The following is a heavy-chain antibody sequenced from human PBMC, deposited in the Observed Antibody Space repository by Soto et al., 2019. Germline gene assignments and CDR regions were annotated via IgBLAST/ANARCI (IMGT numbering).Heavy chain of an antibody. CDR1: GYTFTSYD. D-gene: IGHD3-22*01. V-gene: IGHV1-8*01. CDR3: ARDTYYDSSGYYFYY. CDR2: MNPNSGNT. Sequence: ASVKVSCKASGYTFTSYDINWVRQATGQGLEWMGWMNPNSGNTGYAQKFQGRVTMTRDTSTSTVYMELSSLRSEDTAVYYCARDTYYDSSGYYFYYWGQGTLVTVSS. J-gene: IGHJ4*02.